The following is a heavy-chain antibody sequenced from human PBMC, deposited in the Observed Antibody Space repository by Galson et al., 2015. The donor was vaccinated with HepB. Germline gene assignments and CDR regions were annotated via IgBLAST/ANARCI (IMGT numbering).Heavy chain of an antibody. J-gene: IGHJ5*01. V-gene: IGHV3-23*01. CDR2: ISGSAGAS. Sequence: SLRLSCAASGFTFHSFAMTWVRQAPGKGLEWVSSISGSAGASYYADSVKGRFTISRDTSRSTLHLRMDSLRVEDTAVYYCARMGLPGGSTTSPQNWLDPWGQGSLVTVSS. D-gene: IGHD2-15*01. CDR1: GFTFHSFA. CDR3: ARMGLPGGSTTSPQNWLDP.